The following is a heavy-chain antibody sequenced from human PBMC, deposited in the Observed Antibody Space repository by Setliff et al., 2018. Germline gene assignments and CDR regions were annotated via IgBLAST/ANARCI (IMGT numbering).Heavy chain of an antibody. CDR3: ASRSRGAIDY. CDR1: GYTFTSYD. V-gene: IGHV1-8*01. Sequence: GASVKVSCKASGYTFTSYDINWVRQATGQGLEWMGWMNPNSGNTGYAQKFQGRVTITTDESTSTAYMELSSLRSEDTAVYYCASRSRGAIDYWGQGTLVTVSS. D-gene: IGHD1-26*01. CDR2: MNPNSGNT. J-gene: IGHJ4*02.